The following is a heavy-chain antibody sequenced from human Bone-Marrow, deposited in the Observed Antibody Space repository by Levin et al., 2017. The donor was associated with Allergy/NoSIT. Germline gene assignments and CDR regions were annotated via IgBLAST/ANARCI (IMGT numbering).Heavy chain of an antibody. V-gene: IGHV3-66*01. CDR2: IYSVGST. CDR3: SSAPGFSDY. Sequence: QAGGSLRLSCAASEFTVGNNYMAWVRQAPGKGLEWVSVIYSVGSTYYEDSVKGRFIISRDNSKNTLYLQMNSLRAEDTAVYYCSSAPGFSDYWGQGTLVTVSS. J-gene: IGHJ4*02. CDR1: EFTVGNNY.